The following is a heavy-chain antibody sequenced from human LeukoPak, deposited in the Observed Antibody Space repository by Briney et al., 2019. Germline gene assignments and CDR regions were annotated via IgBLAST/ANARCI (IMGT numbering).Heavy chain of an antibody. J-gene: IGHJ4*02. CDR1: GFTFSSYE. CDR2: ISSSSSTI. V-gene: IGHV3-48*03. CDR3: AKTARYYDSSGYYDY. D-gene: IGHD3-22*01. Sequence: PGGSLRLSCAASGFTFSSYEMNWVRQAPGKGLEWVSYISSSSSTIYYADSVKGRFTISRDNAKNSLYLQMNSLRAEDTAVYYCAKTARYYDSSGYYDYWGQGTLVTVSS.